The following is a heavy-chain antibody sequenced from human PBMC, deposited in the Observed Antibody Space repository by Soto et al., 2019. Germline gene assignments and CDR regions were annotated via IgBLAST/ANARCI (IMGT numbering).Heavy chain of an antibody. CDR3: ARSPPGPYGSGSYYFDY. V-gene: IGHV1-69*13. CDR1: GGTFSSYA. Sequence: VKVSCKASGGTFSSYAISWVRQAPGQGLEWMGGIIPIFGTANYAQKFQGRVTITADESTSTAYMELSSLRAEDTAVYYCARSPPGPYGSGSYYFDYWGQGTLVTVSS. CDR2: IIPIFGTA. D-gene: IGHD3-10*01. J-gene: IGHJ4*02.